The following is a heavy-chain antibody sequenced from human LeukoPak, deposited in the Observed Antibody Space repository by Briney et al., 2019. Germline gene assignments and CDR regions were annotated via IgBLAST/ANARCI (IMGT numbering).Heavy chain of an antibody. CDR1: VFMFSGYA. V-gene: IGHV3-30*01. Sequence: GGSLRLSCAASVFMFSGYAMHWVRQAPGKGLEWVAVISYDGSIKYYADSVKGRFTISRDNSKNTLYLQMNSLRAEDTAVYYCASPYCSSSSCYLFGYYYYGMDVWGQGTTVTVSS. J-gene: IGHJ6*02. CDR2: ISYDGSIK. CDR3: ASPYCSSSSCYLFGYYYYGMDV. D-gene: IGHD2-2*01.